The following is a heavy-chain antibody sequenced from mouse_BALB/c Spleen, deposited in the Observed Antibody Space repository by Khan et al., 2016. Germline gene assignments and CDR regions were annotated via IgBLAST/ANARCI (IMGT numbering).Heavy chain of an antibody. J-gene: IGHJ4*01. CDR1: DYTFTSYW. CDR2: INPNTGYA. Sequence: QVQLKESGAELAKPGASVKMSCKASDYTFTSYWMHWVKQRPGQGLEWIGYINPNTGYAAYNQKFQDKATLTADKSSNTAYMEMNSLTSEDSAVYYCADGNYPYYYAMDYWGQGTSVTVSS. D-gene: IGHD2-1*01. CDR3: ADGNYPYYYAMDY. V-gene: IGHV1-7*01.